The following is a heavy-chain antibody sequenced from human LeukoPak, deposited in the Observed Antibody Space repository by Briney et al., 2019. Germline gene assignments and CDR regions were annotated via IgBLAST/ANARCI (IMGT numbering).Heavy chain of an antibody. CDR3: ARITMVRGVSTGFDY. Sequence: ASVKVSCKASGYTFSSYTLHWVRQAPGQRLEWMGWINAGNGNTKYSQKFQGRVTITRDTSASTAYMELSSLRSEDTAVYYCARITMVRGVSTGFDYWGQGTLVTVSS. V-gene: IGHV1-3*01. J-gene: IGHJ4*02. CDR1: GYTFSSYT. D-gene: IGHD3-10*01. CDR2: INAGNGNT.